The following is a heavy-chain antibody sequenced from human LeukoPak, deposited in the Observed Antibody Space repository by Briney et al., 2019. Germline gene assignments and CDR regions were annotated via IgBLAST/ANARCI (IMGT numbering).Heavy chain of an antibody. CDR3: AKLSYQLLPNDY. V-gene: IGHV3-30*18. Sequence: PGRSLRLSCAASGFTFSSYGMHWVRQAPGKGLEWVAVISYDGSNKYYADSVKGRFTISRDNSKNTLYLQMNSLRAEDTAVYYCAKLSYQLLPNDYWGQGTLVTVPS. CDR1: GFTFSSYG. CDR2: ISYDGSNK. D-gene: IGHD2-2*01. J-gene: IGHJ4*02.